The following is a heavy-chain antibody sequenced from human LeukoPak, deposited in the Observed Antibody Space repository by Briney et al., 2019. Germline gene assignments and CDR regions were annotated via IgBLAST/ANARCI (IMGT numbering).Heavy chain of an antibody. J-gene: IGHJ4*02. Sequence: GGSLRLSCAASGFTFSDHYMDWVRQAPGKGLEWVGRTRNKANSYTTEYAASVKGRFTISRDDSKNSLYLQMNSLKTEDTAVYYCARGDSSSWYPFDYWGQGTLVTVSS. CDR2: TRNKANSYTT. CDR1: GFTFSDHY. CDR3: ARGDSSSWYPFDY. D-gene: IGHD6-13*01. V-gene: IGHV3-72*01.